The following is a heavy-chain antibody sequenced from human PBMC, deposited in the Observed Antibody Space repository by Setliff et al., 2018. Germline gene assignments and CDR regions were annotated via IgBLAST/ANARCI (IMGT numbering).Heavy chain of an antibody. J-gene: IGHJ4*02. CDR2: VHGGNGDT. Sequence: ASVKVSCKASGYIFTNYNVYWLRQAPGQTLELMGHVHGGNGDTKYSEKFQGRLTITRDISATTADMELFSLKSEDTAVYYCASDVIVVAGAGTNYWGQGTLVTVSS. CDR3: ASDVIVVAGAGTNY. V-gene: IGHV1-3*01. CDR1: GYIFTNYN. D-gene: IGHD3-22*01.